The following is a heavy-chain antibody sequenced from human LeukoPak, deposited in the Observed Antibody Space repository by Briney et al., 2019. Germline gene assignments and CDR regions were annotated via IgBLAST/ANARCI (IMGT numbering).Heavy chain of an antibody. V-gene: IGHV4-59*08. Sequence: SETLSLTCTVSGGSISSYYWSWIRQPPGKGLEWVGSINYSGSTNYNPSPTSRVTISVDTSKNQFSLKLSAVTAADTAVFCGASHARCYGWFDPWGQGTLVTV. CDR1: GGSISSYY. D-gene: IGHD4-17*01. CDR2: INYSGST. CDR3: ASHARCYGWFDP. J-gene: IGHJ5*02.